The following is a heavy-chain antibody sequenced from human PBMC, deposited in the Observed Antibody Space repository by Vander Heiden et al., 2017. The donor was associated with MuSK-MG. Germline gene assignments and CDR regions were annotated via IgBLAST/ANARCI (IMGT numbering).Heavy chain of an antibody. CDR2: VNPIDGST. CDR1: GYRFTTYY. D-gene: IGHD3-16*02. CDR3: AREAYDDVWGTYRPVDY. Sequence: VQLVQSGAEVKEPGASVTISCKTSGYRFTTYYTHWVRQAPGQGLEWMAIVNPIDGSTTYAQQFQGRVVMTRDTSTSTVYMELSGLRSEDTAIYYCAREAYDDVWGTYRPVDYWGQGTLGTVSS. J-gene: IGHJ4*02. V-gene: IGHV1-46*01.